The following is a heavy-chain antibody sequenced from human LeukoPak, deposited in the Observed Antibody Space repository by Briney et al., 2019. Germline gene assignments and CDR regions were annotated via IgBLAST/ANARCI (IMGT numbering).Heavy chain of an antibody. Sequence: PGGSLRLSCAASGFTFSSYAMSWVRQPPGKGLEWIGEINHSGSTNYNPSLKSRVTISVDTSKNQFSLKLSSVTAADTAVYYCARGLRTIFGVGPYYYGMDVWGQGTTVTVSS. CDR1: GFTFSSYA. J-gene: IGHJ6*02. V-gene: IGHV4-34*01. CDR2: INHSGST. CDR3: ARGLRTIFGVGPYYYGMDV. D-gene: IGHD3-3*01.